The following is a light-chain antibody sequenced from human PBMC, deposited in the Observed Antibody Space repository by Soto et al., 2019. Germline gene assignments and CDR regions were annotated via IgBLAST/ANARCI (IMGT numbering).Light chain of an antibody. V-gene: IGKV3-15*01. J-gene: IGKJ4*01. Sequence: EKVMTQSPATLSVSPGDRATLSCRASQSVNTRLAWYQQKPGQAPRLLIYDAFTRATGIPARFSGSASGTEFTLTISSLQSEDFAVYYCQQYCEWPLTFGAGTKVEIK. CDR1: QSVNTR. CDR3: QQYCEWPLT. CDR2: DAF.